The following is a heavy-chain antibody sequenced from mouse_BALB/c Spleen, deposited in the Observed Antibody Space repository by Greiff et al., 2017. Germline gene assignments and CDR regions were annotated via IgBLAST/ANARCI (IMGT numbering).Heavy chain of an antibody. J-gene: IGHJ4*01. D-gene: IGHD2-3*01. CDR2: IYPSDSYT. Sequence: QVQLQQPGAELVRPGASVKLSCKASGYTFTSYWINWVKQRPGQGLEWIGNIYPSDSYTNYNQKFKDKATLTVDKSSSTAYMQLSSPTSEDSAVYYCTRFGYDGYYYYAMDYWGQGTSVTVSS. V-gene: IGHV1-69*02. CDR1: GYTFTSYW. CDR3: TRFGYDGYYYYAMDY.